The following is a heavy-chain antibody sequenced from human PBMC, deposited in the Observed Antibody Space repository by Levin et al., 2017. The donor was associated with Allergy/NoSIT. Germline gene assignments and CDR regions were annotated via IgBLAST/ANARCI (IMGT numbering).Heavy chain of an antibody. CDR3: ARGYVDIVATNRRADAFDI. CDR1: GYTFTGYY. V-gene: IGHV1-2*06. D-gene: IGHD5-12*01. Sequence: ASVKVSCKASGYTFTGYYMHWVRQAPGQGLEWMGRINPNSGGTNYAQKFQGRVTMTRDTSISTAYMELSRLRSDDTAVYYCARGYVDIVATNRRADAFDIWGQGTMVTVSS. J-gene: IGHJ3*02. CDR2: INPNSGGT.